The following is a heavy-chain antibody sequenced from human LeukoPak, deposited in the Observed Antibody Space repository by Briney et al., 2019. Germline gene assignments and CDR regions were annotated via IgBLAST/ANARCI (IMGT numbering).Heavy chain of an antibody. Sequence: ASVKVSCKASGYTFTSYDINWVRQATGQGLEWMGWMNPNSGNTGYAQKFQGRVTMTRNTSISTAYMELSSLRSEDTAVYYCARAYCSSTSCCIGMDVWGQGTTVTVSS. CDR1: GYTFTSYD. V-gene: IGHV1-8*01. CDR3: ARAYCSSTSCCIGMDV. CDR2: MNPNSGNT. D-gene: IGHD2-2*01. J-gene: IGHJ6*02.